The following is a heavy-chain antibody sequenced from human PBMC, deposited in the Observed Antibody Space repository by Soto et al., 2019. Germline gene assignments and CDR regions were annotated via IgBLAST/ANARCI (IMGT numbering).Heavy chain of an antibody. CDR3: ARDGGYSGYDENYYYYYGMDV. J-gene: IGHJ6*02. Sequence: PGGSLRLSCAASGFTFSSYSMNWVRQAPGKGLEWVSSISSSSSYIYYADSVKGRFTISRGNAKNSLYLQMNSLRSEDTAVYYCARDGGYSGYDENYYYYYGMDVWGQGTTVTVSS. D-gene: IGHD5-12*01. CDR1: GFTFSSYS. V-gene: IGHV3-21*04. CDR2: ISSSSSYI.